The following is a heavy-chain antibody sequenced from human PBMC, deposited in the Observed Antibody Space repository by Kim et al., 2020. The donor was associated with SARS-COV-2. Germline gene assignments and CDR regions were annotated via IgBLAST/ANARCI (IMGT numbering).Heavy chain of an antibody. CDR2: IKEDGSES. CDR1: GFTFSSSW. V-gene: IGHV3-7*01. Sequence: GGSLRLSCAASGFTFSSSWMTWVRQAPGKGLEWVANIKEDGSESYYVDSVKGRFTMSTDNVRNSLLLQMKSLRVEDTAVYFCARNNDGSRYGGVWFAPWGRGPVVTASS. J-gene: IGHJ5*02. D-gene: IGHD2-8*02. CDR3: ARNNDGSRYGGVWFAP.